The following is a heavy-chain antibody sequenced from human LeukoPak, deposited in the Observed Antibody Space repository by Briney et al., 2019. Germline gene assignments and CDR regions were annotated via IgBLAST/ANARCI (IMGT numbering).Heavy chain of an antibody. CDR1: GGSISSYY. J-gene: IGHJ5*02. Sequence: SETLSLICTVSGGSISSYYWSWIRQPAGRRLEWIGRIYASGNTNYNPSLKSRVTMSVDTSKNQFSLNLSSVTAADTAVYYCARDVHGSGTWDWFDPWGQGTLVTVSS. CDR3: ARDVHGSGTWDWFDP. CDR2: IYASGNT. V-gene: IGHV4-4*07. D-gene: IGHD3-10*01.